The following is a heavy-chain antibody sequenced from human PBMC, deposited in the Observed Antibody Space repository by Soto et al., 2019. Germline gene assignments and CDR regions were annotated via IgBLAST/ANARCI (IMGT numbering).Heavy chain of an antibody. D-gene: IGHD2-21*02. CDR1: CGSFLSEY. CDR2: MHDDGSS. Sequence: SATLSLTCTFSCGSFLSEYWGWIRQPPGKTLEWIGFMHDDGSSNSNPSLRSRVTISLDTSNKQVFLELNSVTAADTAVYYCAREGDVPYYYYGMDVWGQGTTVT. V-gene: IGHV4-59*01. J-gene: IGHJ6*02. CDR3: AREGDVPYYYYGMDV.